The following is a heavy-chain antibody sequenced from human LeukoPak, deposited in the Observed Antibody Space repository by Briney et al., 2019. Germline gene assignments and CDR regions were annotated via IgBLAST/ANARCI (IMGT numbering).Heavy chain of an antibody. CDR2: ISWNSGSI. J-gene: IGHJ3*02. D-gene: IGHD2-15*01. Sequence: GGSLRLSCAASGFTFDDYAMHWVRQAPGKGLEWVSGISWNSGSIGYADSVKGRFTISRDNAKNSLYLQMNSLRAEDTALYYCAKDKLRYCSGGSCYSDAFDIWGQGTMVTVSS. CDR1: GFTFDDYA. CDR3: AKDKLRYCSGGSCYSDAFDI. V-gene: IGHV3-9*01.